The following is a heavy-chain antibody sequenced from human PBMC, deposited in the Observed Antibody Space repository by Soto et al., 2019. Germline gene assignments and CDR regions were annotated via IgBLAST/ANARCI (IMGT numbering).Heavy chain of an antibody. J-gene: IGHJ5*02. V-gene: IGHV3-21*01. D-gene: IGHD3-3*01. CDR2: ISSSSSYI. CDR3: ASGGSYYDFWSGYLS. CDR1: GFTLRNYS. Sequence: GVLRLSCAGSGFTLRNYSMNWVRQAPGKGLEWVSSISSSSSYIYYADSLKGRFTISRDNAKNSLYLQMDSLRAEDTAVYYCASGGSYYDFWSGYLSWGQGTLVTVSS.